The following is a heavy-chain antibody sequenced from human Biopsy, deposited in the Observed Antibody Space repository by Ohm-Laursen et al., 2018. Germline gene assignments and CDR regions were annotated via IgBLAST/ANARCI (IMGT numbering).Heavy chain of an antibody. J-gene: IGHJ6*02. Sequence: SETLSLTCTVSGGSFSGYYWSWIRQPPGKGLEWIGYISGSSNTNYNPSLKSRVTLSTDTSETQFSLRLSSVTAADTAVYYCARDSGILNYGNFKYYHYYGMDVWGQGTKVTVSS. CDR1: GGSFSGYY. V-gene: IGHV4-59*01. CDR3: ARDSGILNYGNFKYYHYYGMDV. CDR2: ISGSSNT. D-gene: IGHD4-11*01.